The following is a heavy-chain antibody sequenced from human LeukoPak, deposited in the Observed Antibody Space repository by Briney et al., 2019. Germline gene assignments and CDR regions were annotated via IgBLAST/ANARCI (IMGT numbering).Heavy chain of an antibody. J-gene: IGHJ4*02. CDR2: ILYSGTT. V-gene: IGHV4-59*08. CDR3: ARMGGYSGYATH. CDR1: GGSISSYY. Sequence: KSSDTLSLTCTVSGGSISSYYWSWIRQPPGKGLEWIGYILYSGTTNSNPSLKSRVTVSVDTSKNQISLKLSSVTAADTAVYYCARMGGYSGYATHWGQGTLVTVSS. D-gene: IGHD5-12*01.